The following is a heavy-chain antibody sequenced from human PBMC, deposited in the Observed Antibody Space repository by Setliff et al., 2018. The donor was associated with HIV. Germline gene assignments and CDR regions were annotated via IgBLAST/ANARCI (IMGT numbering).Heavy chain of an antibody. CDR3: ARHGDFDTYYNSMDV. Sequence: SVKVSCKVSGDTFNKYAISWVRQAPGQGLEWMGGIILFLDITNYAPRFQDRLTIDADKFTRTVYMQLSSLRSEDTAAYYCARHGDFDTYYNSMDVWGQGTTVTVSS. J-gene: IGHJ6*02. V-gene: IGHV1-69*10. CDR1: GDTFNKYA. D-gene: IGHD3-9*01. CDR2: IILFLDIT.